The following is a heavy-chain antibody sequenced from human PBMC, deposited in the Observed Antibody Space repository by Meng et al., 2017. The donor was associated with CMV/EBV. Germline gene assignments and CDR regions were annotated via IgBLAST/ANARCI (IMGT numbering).Heavy chain of an antibody. CDR1: VGPISSSY. CDR3: ARGSYYRYVIDY. J-gene: IGHJ4*02. CDR2: IYTSGST. Sequence: QVPLQESGPGLVKLSETLSLTCTVSVGPISSSYWSWIRQPAGNGLEWIGRIYTSGSTNYNPSLKSRVTMSVDTSKNQFSLKLSSVTAADTAVYYCARGSYYRYVIDYWGQGTLVTVSS. V-gene: IGHV4-4*07. D-gene: IGHD2-21*01.